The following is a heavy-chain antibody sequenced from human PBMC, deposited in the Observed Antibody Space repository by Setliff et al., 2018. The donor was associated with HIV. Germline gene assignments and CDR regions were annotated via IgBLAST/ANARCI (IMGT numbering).Heavy chain of an antibody. CDR1: GGTFSSYV. D-gene: IGHD2-15*01. J-gene: IGHJ5*02. CDR3: ALPYCGGGNCWSSASLPPAGWFDP. V-gene: IGHV1-69*05. CDR2: IIPMYGVA. Sequence: GASVKVSCKASGGTFSSYVISWVRQAPGQEPEWMGGIIPMYGVANYAQKFQGRVTITTDESTSTAYMELSSLRSEDTAVYYCALPYCGGGNCWSSASLPPAGWFDPWGQGTLVTVSS.